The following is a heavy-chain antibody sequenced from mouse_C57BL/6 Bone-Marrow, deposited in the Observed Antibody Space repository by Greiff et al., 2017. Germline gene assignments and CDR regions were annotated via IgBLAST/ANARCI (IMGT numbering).Heavy chain of an antibody. CDR2: IRSKSNNYAT. Sequence: EVKVEESGGGLVQPKGSLKLSCAASGFSFNTYAMNWVRQAPGKGLEWVARIRSKSNNYATYYADSVKDRFTISRDDSESMLYLQMNNLKTEDTAMYYCVSLTGPLVCWGQGTLVTVSA. D-gene: IGHD4-1*01. V-gene: IGHV10-1*01. J-gene: IGHJ3*01. CDR3: VSLTGPLVC. CDR1: GFSFNTYA.